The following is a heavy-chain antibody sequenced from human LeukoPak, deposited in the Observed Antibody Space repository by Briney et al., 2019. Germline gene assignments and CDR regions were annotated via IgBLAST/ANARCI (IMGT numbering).Heavy chain of an antibody. Sequence: PGGSLRLSCEVSGFXISGYWIHWVRQAPGKGLVWVSRINGDGSITAYADSVKGRFTISRDNAKNTLYLQMNSLRAEDTAVYYCARGRAGNYYNHNDYWGQGTLVTVSS. J-gene: IGHJ4*02. D-gene: IGHD3-10*01. CDR1: GFXISGYW. V-gene: IGHV3-74*01. CDR3: ARGRAGNYYNHNDY. CDR2: INGDGSIT.